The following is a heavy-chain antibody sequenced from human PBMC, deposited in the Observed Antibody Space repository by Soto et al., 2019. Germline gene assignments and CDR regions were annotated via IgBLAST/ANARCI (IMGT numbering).Heavy chain of an antibody. D-gene: IGHD3-10*01. CDR3: SRVDPGETSPFDH. CDR1: GYIFTSYY. Sequence: ASVKVSCKASGYIFTSYYIHWVRQAPGQGLEWMGWINPFDGSRMFAQSFQGRVTMTRDTSTSTVYMELSGLRSDDTAVYYCSRVDPGETSPFDHWGQGTLVTVSS. J-gene: IGHJ4*02. V-gene: IGHV1-46*03. CDR2: INPFDGSR.